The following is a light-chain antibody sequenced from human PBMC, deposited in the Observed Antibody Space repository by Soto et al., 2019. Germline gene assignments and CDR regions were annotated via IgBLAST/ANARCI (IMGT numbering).Light chain of an antibody. Sequence: EIVLTQSPGTLSLSPGERATLSCRASQSVSSSYLAWYQQKPGQAPRLLIYGASSRATGIPDRFSGSGSGTDFTLTISRLDPERFAVYYCQQYGSSPWTFVQGTKVEIK. CDR3: QQYGSSPWT. CDR1: QSVSSSY. J-gene: IGKJ1*01. CDR2: GAS. V-gene: IGKV3-20*01.